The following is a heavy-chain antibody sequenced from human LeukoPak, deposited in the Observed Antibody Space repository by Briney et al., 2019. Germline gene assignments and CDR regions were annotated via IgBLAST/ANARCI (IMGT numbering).Heavy chain of an antibody. J-gene: IGHJ4*02. D-gene: IGHD6-13*01. CDR2: INSDGSST. CDR1: GFTFSSYW. Sequence: PGGSLRLSCAASGFTFSSYWMHWVRQAPGKGLVWVSRINSDGSSTSYADSVKGRFTISRDNAKSTLYLQMNSLRAEDTAVYYCARDHPKRQQLVPTTWWGQGTLVTVSS. V-gene: IGHV3-74*01. CDR3: ARDHPKRQQLVPTTW.